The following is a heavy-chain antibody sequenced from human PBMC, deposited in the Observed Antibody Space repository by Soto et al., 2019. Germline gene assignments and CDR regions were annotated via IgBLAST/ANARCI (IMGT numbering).Heavy chain of an antibody. V-gene: IGHV4-34*01. CDR2: INHSGST. CDR1: GGSFSGYY. J-gene: IGHJ5*02. Sequence: QVQLQQWGAGLLKPSETLSLTCAVYGGSFSGYYWSWIRQPPGKGLEWIGEINHSGSTNYNPSLKSRVPISVDTSKNQFSLKLSSVTAADTAVYYCARGNPYDILTGYYRRNNWFDPWGQGTLVTVSS. D-gene: IGHD3-9*01. CDR3: ARGNPYDILTGYYRRNNWFDP.